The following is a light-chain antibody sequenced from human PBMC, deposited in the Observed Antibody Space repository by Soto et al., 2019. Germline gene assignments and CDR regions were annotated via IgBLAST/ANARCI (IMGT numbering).Light chain of an antibody. V-gene: IGLV2-11*01. Sequence: QSVLTQPRSVSGTPGQSVTISCTGTSRDVGGYNYVSWYQQHPGKAPKLIISDVNKWASGVPDRFSGSKSGSTASLTISGLQAEDESDYYCCSYAGSYSWVFGGGTKVTVL. CDR1: SRDVGGYNY. J-gene: IGLJ2*01. CDR2: DVN. CDR3: CSYAGSYSWV.